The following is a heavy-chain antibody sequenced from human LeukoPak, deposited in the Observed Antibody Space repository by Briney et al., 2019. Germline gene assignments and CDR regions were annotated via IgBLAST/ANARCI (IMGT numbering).Heavy chain of an antibody. V-gene: IGHV3-30*02. CDR1: GFTFSSYG. Sequence: GGSLRLXCAASGFTFSSYGMHWVRQAPGKGLEWVAFIRYDGSNKYYADSVKGRFTISRDNSKNTLYLQMNSLRAEDTAVYYCAKDQGDYYDSSGYYYGFDYWGQGTLVTVSS. CDR2: IRYDGSNK. D-gene: IGHD3-22*01. CDR3: AKDQGDYYDSSGYYYGFDY. J-gene: IGHJ4*02.